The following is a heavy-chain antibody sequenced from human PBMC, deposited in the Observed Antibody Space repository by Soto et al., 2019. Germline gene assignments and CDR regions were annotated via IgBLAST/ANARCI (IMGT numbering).Heavy chain of an antibody. Sequence: TSETLSLTCTVSGGSISSYYWSWIRQPPGKGLEWIGYIYYSGSTNYNPSLKSRVTISVDTSKNQFSLKLSSVTAADTAVYYCACRFGESYYYYGMDVWGQGTTLTVSS. CDR2: IYYSGST. D-gene: IGHD3-10*01. CDR1: GGSISSYY. J-gene: IGHJ6*02. CDR3: ACRFGESYYYYGMDV. V-gene: IGHV4-59*01.